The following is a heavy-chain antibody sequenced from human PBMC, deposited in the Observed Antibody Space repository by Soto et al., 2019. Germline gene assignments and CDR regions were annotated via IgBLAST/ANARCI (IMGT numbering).Heavy chain of an antibody. CDR3: ARIWFGDADYYYGMDV. CDR1: GGSISSGGYY. CDR2: IYYSGST. Sequence: QVQLQESGPGLVKPSQTLSLTCTVSGGSISSGGYYWSWIRQHPGKGLEWIGYIYYSGSTYYNPSLKSRVTISVDTSKNQFSLKLSSVTAADTAVYYYARIWFGDADYYYGMDVWGQGTTVTVSS. V-gene: IGHV4-31*03. D-gene: IGHD3-10*01. J-gene: IGHJ6*02.